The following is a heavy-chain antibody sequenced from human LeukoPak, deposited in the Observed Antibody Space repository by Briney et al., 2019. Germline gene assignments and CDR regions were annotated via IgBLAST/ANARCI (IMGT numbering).Heavy chain of an antibody. CDR3: ARATYSSSSYYFDY. D-gene: IGHD6-13*01. CDR1: GFTFSSYA. Sequence: GGSLRLSCAASGFTFSSYAMHWVRPAPGKGVEWVAVISYDGSNKYYADSVKGRFTISRDNSKNTLYLQMNSLRAEDTAVYYCARATYSSSSYYFDYWGQGTLVTVSS. CDR2: ISYDGSNK. J-gene: IGHJ4*02. V-gene: IGHV3-30-3*01.